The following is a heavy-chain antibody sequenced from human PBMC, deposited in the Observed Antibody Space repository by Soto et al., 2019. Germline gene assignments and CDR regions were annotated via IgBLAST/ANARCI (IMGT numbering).Heavy chain of an antibody. D-gene: IGHD3-10*01. V-gene: IGHV4-59*01. CDR2: IYYSGST. Sequence: PSETLWRTCTFSVCSISSYYCSWILQPPVNGLEWIGYIYYSGSTNYNPSLKSRVTISVDTSKNQFSLKLSSVTAADTAVYYCARANKGELWLGELKIDFEYWGQGNMVNVSS. CDR3: ARANKGELWLGELKIDFEY. J-gene: IGHJ4*02. CDR1: VCSISSYY.